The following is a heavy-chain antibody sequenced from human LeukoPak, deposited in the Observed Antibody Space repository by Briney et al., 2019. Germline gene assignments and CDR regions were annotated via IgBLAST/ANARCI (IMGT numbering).Heavy chain of an antibody. V-gene: IGHV3-48*03. Sequence: PGGSLRLSCAASGFTFSSYEMNWVRQAPGKGLEWVSYISSSGSTIYYADSVKGRFTISRDNAKNSLYLQMNSLRAEDTALYYCARENYYDSSGYYYVSYYYYYMDVWGKGTTVTVSS. CDR2: ISSSGSTI. D-gene: IGHD3-22*01. J-gene: IGHJ6*03. CDR1: GFTFSSYE. CDR3: ARENYYDSSGYYYVSYYYYYMDV.